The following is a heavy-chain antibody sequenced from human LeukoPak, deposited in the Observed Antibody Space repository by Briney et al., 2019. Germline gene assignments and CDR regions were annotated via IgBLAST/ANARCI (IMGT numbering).Heavy chain of an antibody. CDR1: GGSFSGYY. Sequence: PSETLSLTRAVYGGSFSGYYWSWIRQPPGKGLEWIGEINHSGSTNYNPSLKSRVTISVDTSKNQFSLKLSSVTAADTAVYYCARAPTCDFWSCYHPFPWLAFDIWGQGTTVTVSS. V-gene: IGHV4-34*01. D-gene: IGHD3-3*01. CDR3: ARAPTCDFWSCYHPFPWLAFDI. J-gene: IGHJ3*02. CDR2: INHSGST.